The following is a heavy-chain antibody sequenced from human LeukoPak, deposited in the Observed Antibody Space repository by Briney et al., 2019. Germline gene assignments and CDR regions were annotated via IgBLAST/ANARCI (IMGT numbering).Heavy chain of an antibody. CDR3: ARDGIMITFGGVIAIAQPLDY. CDR1: GFTFSSYS. V-gene: IGHV3-30*02. D-gene: IGHD3-16*02. CDR2: IRYDGSNK. J-gene: IGHJ4*02. Sequence: GGSLRLSCAASGFTFSSYSMNWVRQAPGKGLEWVAFIRYDGSNKYYADSVKGRFTISRDNSKNTLYLQMNSLRVEEMAVYYYARDGIMITFGGVIAIAQPLDYWGQGTLVTVSS.